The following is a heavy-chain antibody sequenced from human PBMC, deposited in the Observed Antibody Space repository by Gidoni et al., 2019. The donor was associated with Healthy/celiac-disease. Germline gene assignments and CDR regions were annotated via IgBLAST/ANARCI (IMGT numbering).Heavy chain of an antibody. J-gene: IGHJ4*02. CDR1: GGYFSGYY. CDR2: INHSEST. D-gene: IGHD3-3*01. CDR3: ARVGRITIFGVVIGEDLDY. V-gene: IGHV4-34*01. Sequence: QVQLQQWGAGLLKPSETLSLTCAVYGGYFSGYYWSWIRQPPGKGLEWIGEINHSESTNYNPSLKSRVTISVDTSKNQFSLKLSSVTAADTAVYYCARVGRITIFGVVIGEDLDYWGQGTLVTVSS.